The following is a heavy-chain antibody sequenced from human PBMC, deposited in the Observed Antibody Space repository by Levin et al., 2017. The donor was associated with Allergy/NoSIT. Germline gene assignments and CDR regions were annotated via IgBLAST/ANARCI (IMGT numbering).Heavy chain of an antibody. CDR1: GGSISTDNW. CDR3: ATVEGLFCSGVSCSYSFHY. J-gene: IGHJ4*02. Sequence: SQTLSLTCAVSGGSISTDNWWSWIRQPPGKGLEWIGEIYRSGDTNHNPSLRSRVTMSVDKSKNHFPLKLSSVTAADTAVYYCATVEGLFCSGVSCSYSFHYWGQGALVTVSS. CDR2: IYRSGDT. V-gene: IGHV4-4*02. D-gene: IGHD3-9*01.